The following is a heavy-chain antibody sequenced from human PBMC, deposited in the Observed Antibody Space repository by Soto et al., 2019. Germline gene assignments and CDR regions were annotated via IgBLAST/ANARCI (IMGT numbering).Heavy chain of an antibody. D-gene: IGHD3-10*01. V-gene: IGHV1-18*01. CDR3: ARAGAAPYYYYGLDV. J-gene: IGHJ6*02. Sequence: QMMQSGTEVKKPGASVRVSCKTSGYTFSAYDIYWVRQAPGQGLEWMGWIRAYNGDTNYAQKFQTRVTXTXXXSXXTAYMDLRSLTSDDTAIYYCARAGAAPYYYYGLDVWGQGTTVTVSS. CDR2: IRAYNGDT. CDR1: GYTFSAYD.